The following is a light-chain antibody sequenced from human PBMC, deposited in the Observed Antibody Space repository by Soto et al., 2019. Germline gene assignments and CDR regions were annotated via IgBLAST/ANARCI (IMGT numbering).Light chain of an antibody. CDR1: RDDIGAYDY. J-gene: IGLJ2*01. V-gene: IGLV2-14*01. Sequence: QSALTQSASVSGSPGQSITISCAGTRDDIGAYDYVSWYQQHPGNAPKLLVYEVTNRPSGVSDRFSGSKSGNTASLTISGLQAEDEADYYCNSYTNSSAVVFGGGTKLTVL. CDR2: EVT. CDR3: NSYTNSSAVV.